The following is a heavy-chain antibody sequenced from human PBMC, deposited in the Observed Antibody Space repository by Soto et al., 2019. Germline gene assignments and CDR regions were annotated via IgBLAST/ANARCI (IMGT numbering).Heavy chain of an antibody. J-gene: IGHJ4*02. CDR3: ARVSGWYYFDY. Sequence: GASVKVSCKASGYTFTSYAMHWVRQAPGQRLEWMGWINVGNGNTKYSQKFQGRVTITRDTSASTAYMELSSLRSEDTAVYYCARVSGWYYFDYWGQGTQVTVSS. CDR2: INVGNGNT. CDR1: GYTFTSYA. V-gene: IGHV1-3*01. D-gene: IGHD6-19*01.